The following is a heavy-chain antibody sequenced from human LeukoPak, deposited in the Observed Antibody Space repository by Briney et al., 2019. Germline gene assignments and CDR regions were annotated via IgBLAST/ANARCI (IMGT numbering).Heavy chain of an antibody. V-gene: IGHV1-2*02. CDR1: GYTFTGYY. D-gene: IGHD5-24*01. J-gene: IGHJ4*02. CDR3: ARDGSMTTINHFDY. Sequence: GASVKVSCKASGYTFTGYYMHWVRQAPGQGLEWMGWINPSSGGTNYAQKFQGRVTMTRDTSISTAYMELSRLRSDDTAVYYCARDGSMTTINHFDYWGQGTLVTVSS. CDR2: INPSSGGT.